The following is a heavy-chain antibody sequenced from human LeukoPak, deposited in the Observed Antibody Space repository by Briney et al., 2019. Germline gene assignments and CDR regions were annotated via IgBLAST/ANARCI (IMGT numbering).Heavy chain of an antibody. CDR1: GFTVSSNY. Sequence: PGGSLRLSCAASGFTVSSNYMSWVRQAPGKGLEWVSVIYSGGSTYYADSVKGRFTISRDNSKNTLYLQMNGLTTEDTAVYYCARDGLARGSGSYLDFWGQGTLVTVSS. V-gene: IGHV3-53*05. CDR3: ARDGLARGSGSYLDF. D-gene: IGHD3-10*01. J-gene: IGHJ4*02. CDR2: IYSGGST.